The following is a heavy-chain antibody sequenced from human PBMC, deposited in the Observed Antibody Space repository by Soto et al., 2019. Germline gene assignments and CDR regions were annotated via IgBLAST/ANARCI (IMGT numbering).Heavy chain of an antibody. D-gene: IGHD4-17*01. V-gene: IGHV1-18*01. J-gene: IGHJ4*02. CDR2: ISADNGNT. Sequence: QVQLVQSGAEVKKPGASVKVSCKASGYTFTSYGISWVRQAPGQGLEWMGWISADNGNTNYAQKLQGRVTITTDTSTKPAYIELTRLRNDDTAVSFCARALHGDPYSWGQGTLAPASS. CDR1: GYTFTSYG. CDR3: ARALHGDPYS.